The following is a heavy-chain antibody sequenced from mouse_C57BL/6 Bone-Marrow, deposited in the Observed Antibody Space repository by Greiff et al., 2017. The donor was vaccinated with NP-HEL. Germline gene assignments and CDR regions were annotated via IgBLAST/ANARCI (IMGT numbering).Heavy chain of an antibody. J-gene: IGHJ1*03. CDR2: IWTGGGT. D-gene: IGHD2-4*01. CDR3: ARGGGYDYDVRWYFDV. V-gene: IGHV2-9-1*01. CDR1: GFSLTSYA. Sequence: VHLVESGPGLVAPSQSLSITCTVSGFSLTSYAISWVRQPPGKGLEWLGVIWTGGGTNYNSALKSRLSISKDNSKSQVFLKMNSLQTDDTARYYCARGGGYDYDVRWYFDVWGTGTTVTVSS.